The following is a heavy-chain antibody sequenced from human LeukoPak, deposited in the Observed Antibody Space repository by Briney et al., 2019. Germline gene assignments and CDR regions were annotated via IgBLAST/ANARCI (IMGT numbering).Heavy chain of an antibody. CDR2: IYSGGST. D-gene: IGHD4-17*01. Sequence: GGSLRLSCAASGFTFSSYAMSWVRQAPRKGLEWVSVIYSGGSTYYADSVKGRFTISRDNSKNTLYLQMNSLRAEDTAVYYCASTFYGDSPPYWGQGTLVTVSS. J-gene: IGHJ4*02. CDR3: ASTFYGDSPPY. CDR1: GFTFSSYA. V-gene: IGHV3-66*01.